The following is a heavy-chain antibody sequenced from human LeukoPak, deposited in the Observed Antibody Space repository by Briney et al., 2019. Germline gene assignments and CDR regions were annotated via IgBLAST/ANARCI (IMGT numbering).Heavy chain of an antibody. D-gene: IGHD3-10*01. CDR1: GYTFTSYD. V-gene: IGHV1-8*01. CDR2: MNPNSGNT. Sequence: GASVKVSCKASGYTFTSYDINWVRQATGQGLEWMGWMNPNSGNTGYAQKFQGRVTMNRNTSISTAYMELSSLRSEDTAVYYCARGPPRYYYGSGSFYGMDVWGQGTTVTVSS. J-gene: IGHJ6*02. CDR3: ARGPPRYYYGSGSFYGMDV.